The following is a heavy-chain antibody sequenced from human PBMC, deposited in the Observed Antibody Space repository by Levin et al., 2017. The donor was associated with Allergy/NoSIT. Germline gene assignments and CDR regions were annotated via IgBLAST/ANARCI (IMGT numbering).Heavy chain of an antibody. V-gene: IGHV3-9*01. CDR2: ISWNNNNI. J-gene: IGHJ4*02. D-gene: IGHD5-18*01. Sequence: SLKISCAASGFTFDDYAMHWVRQAPGKGLEWVSSISWNNNNIGYADSVKGRFTISRDNAKNSLYLQMNSLRAEDTALYYCAKEVQGYSYGYGLVYWGQGTLVTVSS. CDR1: GFTFDDYA. CDR3: AKEVQGYSYGYGLVY.